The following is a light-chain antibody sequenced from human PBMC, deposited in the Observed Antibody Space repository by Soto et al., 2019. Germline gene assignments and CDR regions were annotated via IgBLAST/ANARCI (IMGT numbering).Light chain of an antibody. CDR1: SSDIGAYNY. CDR2: EVS. CDR3: QSYNSRSVI. V-gene: IGLV2-14*01. J-gene: IGLJ2*01. Sequence: QSALTQPASVSGSPGQSITISCTGTSSDIGAYNYVSWYQHHPGKAPKLMICEVSNRPSGVSNRFSGSKSGNTASLTISGLQAEDEADYYCQSYNSRSVIFGGGTKLTVL.